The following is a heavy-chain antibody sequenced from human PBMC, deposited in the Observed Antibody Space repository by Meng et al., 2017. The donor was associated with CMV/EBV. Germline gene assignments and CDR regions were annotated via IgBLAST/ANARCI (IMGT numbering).Heavy chain of an antibody. D-gene: IGHD1-20*01. CDR1: GFIFSDYY. Sequence: GESLKISCAASGFIFSDYYMNWIRQAPGKGLEWVSYISSRGDIIHYADSVKGRFTLSRDNAKNSLYLQMNSLRAEDTAVYYCARDSRITGNQRLVDYWGQGTLVTVSS. V-gene: IGHV3-11*04. CDR2: ISSRGDII. CDR3: ARDSRITGNQRLVDY. J-gene: IGHJ4*02.